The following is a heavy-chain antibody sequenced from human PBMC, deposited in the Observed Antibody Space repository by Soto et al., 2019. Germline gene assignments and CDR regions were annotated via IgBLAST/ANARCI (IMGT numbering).Heavy chain of an antibody. CDR2: IYYSGST. D-gene: IGHD2-15*01. Sequence: SETLSLTCTVSGGSISSYYWSWIRQPPGKGLEWIGYIYYSGSTNYNPSLKSRVTISVDTSKNQFSLKLSSVTAADTAVYYCARLVVPIDSPLVYYMDVWGKGTTVTVSS. J-gene: IGHJ6*03. V-gene: IGHV4-59*08. CDR3: ARLVVPIDSPLVYYMDV. CDR1: GGSISSYY.